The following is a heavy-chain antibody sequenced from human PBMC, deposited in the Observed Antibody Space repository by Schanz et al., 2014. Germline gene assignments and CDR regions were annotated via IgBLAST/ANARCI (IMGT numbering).Heavy chain of an antibody. V-gene: IGHV3-21*01. CDR2: ISSSSSYI. Sequence: EVQLVESGGGLVKPGGSLRLSCAASGFTFSSYGMNWVRQAPGKGLERVSYISSSSSYIYYADSMKGRFTISRDNAKNSLYLQMNSLRAEDTAVYYCARGGGAAASTWGQGTLVTVSS. CDR3: ARGGGAAAST. D-gene: IGHD6-13*01. CDR1: GFTFSSYG. J-gene: IGHJ5*02.